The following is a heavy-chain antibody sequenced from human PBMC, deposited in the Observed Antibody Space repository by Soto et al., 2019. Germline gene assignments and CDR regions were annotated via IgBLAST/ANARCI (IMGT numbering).Heavy chain of an antibody. Sequence: EVQLLESGGGLVQPGGSLRLSCAASGFTFSSYAMSWVRQAPGKGLEWVSAISGSGGSTYYADSVKGRFTISRDNSKKTLDLQMNSLRAEDTAGYYCAKAKDSSSWYPVYFQHWGQGTLGTVSS. J-gene: IGHJ1*01. CDR3: AKAKDSSSWYPVYFQH. D-gene: IGHD6-13*01. CDR1: GFTFSSYA. CDR2: ISGSGGST. V-gene: IGHV3-23*01.